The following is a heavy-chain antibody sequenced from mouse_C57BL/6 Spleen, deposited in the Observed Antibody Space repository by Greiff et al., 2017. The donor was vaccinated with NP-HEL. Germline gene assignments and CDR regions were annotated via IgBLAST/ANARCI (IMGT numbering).Heavy chain of an antibody. J-gene: IGHJ3*01. V-gene: IGHV1-82*01. Sequence: QVQLKQSGPELVKPGASVKISCKASGYAFSSSWMNWVKQRPGKGLEWIGRIYPGDGDTNYNGKFKGKATLTADKSSSTAYMQLSSLTSEDSAVYFCASILLRYSYWGQGTLVTVSA. CDR3: ASILLRYSY. CDR2: IYPGDGDT. CDR1: GYAFSSSW. D-gene: IGHD1-1*01.